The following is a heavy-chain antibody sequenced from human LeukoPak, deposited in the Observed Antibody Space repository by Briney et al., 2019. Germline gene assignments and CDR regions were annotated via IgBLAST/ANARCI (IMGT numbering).Heavy chain of an antibody. Sequence: GASAKVSCKASGYTFTSYYMHWVRQAPGQGLEWMGIINPSGGSTSYAQKFQGRVTMTRDTSTSTVYMELSSLRSEDTAVYYCARDPSRRDGYREGWYFDLWGRGTLVTVSS. J-gene: IGHJ2*01. CDR2: INPSGGST. CDR1: GYTFTSYY. D-gene: IGHD5-24*01. CDR3: ARDPSRRDGYREGWYFDL. V-gene: IGHV1-46*01.